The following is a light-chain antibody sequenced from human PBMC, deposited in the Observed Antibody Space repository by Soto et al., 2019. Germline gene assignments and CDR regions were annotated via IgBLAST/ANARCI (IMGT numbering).Light chain of an antibody. CDR2: GAS. V-gene: IGKV3-15*01. CDR1: ESVSSN. CDR3: QEYKNGPPVHS. Sequence: EIVMTQSPATLSVSPGERATLSCRASESVSSNLAWYQQTPVQAPRLLIYGASTSATGIPARFSGSGSGTEFTLTISSLQSEDFAVYYWQEYKNGPPVHSFGQGTKLEI. J-gene: IGKJ2*03.